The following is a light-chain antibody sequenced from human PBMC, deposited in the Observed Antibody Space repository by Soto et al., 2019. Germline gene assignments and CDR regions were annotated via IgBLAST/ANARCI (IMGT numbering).Light chain of an antibody. CDR1: SSDVGSYNL. CDR2: EGS. J-gene: IGLJ1*01. CDR3: CSYAGSYV. Sequence: QSVLTQAASVSGSPGQSITISCTGTSSDVGSYNLVSWYQQYPGKAPKLMIYEGSKRPSGVSNRFSGSKSGNTASLTISGLQAEEEADYYCCSYAGSYVFGAGTKANVL. V-gene: IGLV2-23*01.